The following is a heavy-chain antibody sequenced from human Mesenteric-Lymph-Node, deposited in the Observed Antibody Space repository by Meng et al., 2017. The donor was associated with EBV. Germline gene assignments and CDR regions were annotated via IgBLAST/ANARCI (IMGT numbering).Heavy chain of an antibody. Sequence: QLQASGPGLGEPSGTLSLTCAGSGVSIGSGHWWSWVRQPPGKGLEWIGEIFHGGTTNYNPPLKGRVTISVDTSKNHFSLSLTSVTAADTAVYYCARVMFTDSVKNYFDPWGQGTLVTVSS. CDR3: ARVMFTDSVKNYFDP. CDR1: GVSIGSGHW. CDR2: IFHGGTT. D-gene: IGHD1-7*01. V-gene: IGHV4-4*02. J-gene: IGHJ5*02.